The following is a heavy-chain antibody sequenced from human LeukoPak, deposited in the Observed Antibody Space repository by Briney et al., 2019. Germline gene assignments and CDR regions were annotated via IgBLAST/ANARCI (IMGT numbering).Heavy chain of an antibody. CDR2: ISAYNGNT. CDR1: GYTFTSYG. Sequence: ASVKVSCKASGYTFTSYGISWVRQAPGQGLEWMGWISAYNGNTNYAQKLQGRVTMTTDTSTSTAYMELRSVRSDDTAVYYCARDPWYYYDSSGYYYYYGMDVWGQGTTVTVSS. J-gene: IGHJ6*02. V-gene: IGHV1-18*01. D-gene: IGHD3-22*01. CDR3: ARDPWYYYDSSGYYYYYGMDV.